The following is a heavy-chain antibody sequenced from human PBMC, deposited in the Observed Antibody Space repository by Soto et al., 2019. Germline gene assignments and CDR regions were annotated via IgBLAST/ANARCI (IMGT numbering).Heavy chain of an antibody. J-gene: IGHJ4*02. D-gene: IGHD2-2*02. Sequence: GGSLRLSCAASGFGFSNYEMHWVRQAPGKGLEWVSYITSSGCATMYADSVKGRFTISRDNAKDSLYLQMNSLRVEDTAVYYCARGDCKTSCYIGFWGQGALVTVSS. CDR2: ITSSGCAT. CDR1: GFGFSNYE. V-gene: IGHV3-48*03. CDR3: ARGDCKTSCYIGF.